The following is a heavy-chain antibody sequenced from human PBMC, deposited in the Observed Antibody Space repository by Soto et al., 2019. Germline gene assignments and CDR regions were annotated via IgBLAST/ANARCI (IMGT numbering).Heavy chain of an antibody. V-gene: IGHV4-34*01. CDR1: GGSFSGYY. D-gene: IGHD3-9*01. J-gene: IGHJ2*01. CDR2: INDRGSI. Sequence: QVQLQQWGAGPLRPLETLSLTCGVSGGSFSGYYWAWIRQSPGKGLEWIGEINDRGSINYNPSMKSRVSISVDKSKTHYSRNLRSVTAADTAVYYCARESHDILTGPPWVWYFDLWGRGTLVTVSS. CDR3: ARESHDILTGPPWVWYFDL.